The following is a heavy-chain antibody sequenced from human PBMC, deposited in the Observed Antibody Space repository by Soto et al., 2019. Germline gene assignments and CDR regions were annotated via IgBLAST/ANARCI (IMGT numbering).Heavy chain of an antibody. V-gene: IGHV3-33*01. CDR1: GFTFSSYG. D-gene: IGHD5-12*01. Sequence: QVQLVESGGGVVQPGRSLRLSCAASGFTFSSYGMHWVRQAPGKGLEWVAVIWYDGSNKYYADSVKGRFTISRDNSKNTLYLQMNSLRAEDTAVYYCARDGESGYDSPRSFDYWGQGTLVTVSS. CDR3: ARDGESGYDSPRSFDY. J-gene: IGHJ4*02. CDR2: IWYDGSNK.